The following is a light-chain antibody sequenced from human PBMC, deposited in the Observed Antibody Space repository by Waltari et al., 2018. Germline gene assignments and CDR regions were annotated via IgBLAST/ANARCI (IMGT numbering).Light chain of an antibody. J-gene: IGKJ4*01. CDR2: SAS. V-gene: IGKV1-39*01. CDR1: RSVSIY. CDR3: QQSYDTPLT. Sequence: DIQMTQASSSLSASVGDRVNITCRASRSVSIYLNWYQQKPCKAPKLLIYSASTLQSGVPSRFSGSGSGTDFTLTISSLQPEDFATYYCQQSYDTPLTFGGGTRVEIK.